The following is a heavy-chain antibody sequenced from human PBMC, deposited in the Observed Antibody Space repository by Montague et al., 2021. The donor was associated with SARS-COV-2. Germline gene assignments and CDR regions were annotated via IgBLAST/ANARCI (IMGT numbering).Heavy chain of an antibody. CDR3: AKSSLLWFGRPFDF. J-gene: IGHJ4*02. CDR1: GFTFSDYY. CDR2: TSNSGSYT. D-gene: IGHD3-10*01. V-gene: IGHV3-11*03. Sequence: YLSLSCAASGFTFSDYYMSWIRQAPVKGLEWVSYTSNSGSYTNYADPVKGRFTISRDNAKNSLYLQMNSLRAEDTAVYYCAKSSLLWFGRPFDFWGQGTLVTVSS.